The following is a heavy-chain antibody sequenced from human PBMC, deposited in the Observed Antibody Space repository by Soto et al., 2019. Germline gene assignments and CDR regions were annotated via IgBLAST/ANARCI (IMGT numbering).Heavy chain of an antibody. CDR1: GGSISSYY. CDR2: IYYSGST. J-gene: IGHJ4*02. D-gene: IGHD6-19*01. CDR3: AREYSSGSVDY. Sequence: QVQLQESGPGLLKPSETLSLTCTVSGGSISSYYWSWIRQPPGKGLEWIEYIYYSGSTNYNPSLKSRVTISVDTSKNQFSLKLSSVTAADTAVYYCAREYSSGSVDYWGQGTLVTVSS. V-gene: IGHV4-59*01.